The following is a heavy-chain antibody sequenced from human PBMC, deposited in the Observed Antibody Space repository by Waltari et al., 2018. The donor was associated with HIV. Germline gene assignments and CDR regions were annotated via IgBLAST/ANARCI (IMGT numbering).Heavy chain of an antibody. CDR1: GFTSSDYY. CDR2: IRSSGSHI. Sequence: QVELVESGGGLVKHGGSLRLSCAACGFTSSDYYMSWIRQAPGKGSEWVSYIRSSGSHIYYADSVKGRFAISRDNAKNSLYRQMNSLRADDTAVYYCARVRSGDYDYWGQGTPVTVSS. J-gene: IGHJ4*02. D-gene: IGHD3-22*01. CDR3: ARVRSGDYDY. V-gene: IGHV3-11*01.